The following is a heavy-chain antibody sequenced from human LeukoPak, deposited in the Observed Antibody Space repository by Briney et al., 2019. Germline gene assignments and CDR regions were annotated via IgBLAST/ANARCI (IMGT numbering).Heavy chain of an antibody. V-gene: IGHV4-34*01. CDR1: GGSFSGYY. CDR2: INHSGST. CDR3: ASRRLYGRHLLNGPFDY. J-gene: IGHJ4*02. D-gene: IGHD2-8*01. Sequence: PSETLSLTRAVYGGSFSGYYWSWIRQPPGKGLEWIGEINHSGSTNYNPSLKSRVTISVDTSKNQFSLKLSSVTAADTAVYYCASRRLYGRHLLNGPFDYWGQGTLVTVSS.